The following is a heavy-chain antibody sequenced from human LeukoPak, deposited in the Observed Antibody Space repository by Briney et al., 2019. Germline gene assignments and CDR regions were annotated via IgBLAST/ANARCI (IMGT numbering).Heavy chain of an antibody. D-gene: IGHD2-15*01. CDR2: INWNGGST. Sequence: PGGSLRLSCAASGFTFDDYGMSWVRQAPGKGLEWVSGINWNGGSTGYADCVKGRFTISRDNAKHSLYLQMNSLRAEDTALYYCARVVVVAARYYFDYWGQGTLVTVSS. J-gene: IGHJ4*02. V-gene: IGHV3-20*04. CDR1: GFTFDDYG. CDR3: ARVVVVAARYYFDY.